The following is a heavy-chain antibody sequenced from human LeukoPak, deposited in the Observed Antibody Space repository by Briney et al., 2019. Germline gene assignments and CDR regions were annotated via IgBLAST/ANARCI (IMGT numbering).Heavy chain of an antibody. CDR1: GYTLTELS. Sequence: ASVKVSCKVSGYTLTELSMHWLRQAPGKGLEWMGGFDPEDGETIYTQKFQGRVTMTEDSSTDIAYMELSSLRSEDAAVYYCATVVDYGSGSRQFDYWGQGTLVTVSS. J-gene: IGHJ4*02. V-gene: IGHV1-24*01. D-gene: IGHD3-10*01. CDR2: FDPEDGET. CDR3: ATVVDYGSGSRQFDY.